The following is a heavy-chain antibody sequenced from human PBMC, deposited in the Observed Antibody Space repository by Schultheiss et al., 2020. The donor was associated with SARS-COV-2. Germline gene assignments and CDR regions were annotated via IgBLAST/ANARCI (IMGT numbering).Heavy chain of an antibody. J-gene: IGHJ5*02. Sequence: SETLSLTCTVSGYSISSGYYWGWIRQHPGKGLEWIGYIYYSGSTNYNPSLKSRVTISVDTSKNQFSLKLSSVTAADTAVYYCARLYYDYVWGSYRYRSPPTWFDPWGQGTLVTVSS. CDR3: ARLYYDYVWGSYRYRSPPTWFDP. CDR2: IYYSGST. V-gene: IGHV4-61*01. D-gene: IGHD3-16*02. CDR1: GYSISSGYY.